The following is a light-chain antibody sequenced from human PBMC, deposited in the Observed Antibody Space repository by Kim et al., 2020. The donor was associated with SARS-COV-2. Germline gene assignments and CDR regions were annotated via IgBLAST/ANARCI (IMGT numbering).Light chain of an antibody. CDR2: AAS. CDR1: QTVSMNQ. V-gene: IGKV3-20*01. J-gene: IGKJ1*01. Sequence: LSPGERATLPCRASQTVSMNQLAWSQQKPGQPPRLLIYAASSRATGIPDRFSGSGSGTDFSLTISRLEPEDCAVYYCQQYGNSRTFGQGTKVDIK. CDR3: QQYGNSRT.